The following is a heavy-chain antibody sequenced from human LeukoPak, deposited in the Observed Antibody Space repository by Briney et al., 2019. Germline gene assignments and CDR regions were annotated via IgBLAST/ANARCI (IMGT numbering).Heavy chain of an antibody. Sequence: ASVKVSCKASGYTFTSYDINWVRQATGQGLEWMGWMNPNSGNTGYAQKFQGRVTMTRNTSISTAYMELSSLRSEDTAVYYCARVGKVARFYYYGMDVWGQGTTVTVSS. CDR1: GYTFTSYD. D-gene: IGHD7-27*01. CDR3: ARVGKVARFYYYGMDV. J-gene: IGHJ6*02. CDR2: MNPNSGNT. V-gene: IGHV1-8*01.